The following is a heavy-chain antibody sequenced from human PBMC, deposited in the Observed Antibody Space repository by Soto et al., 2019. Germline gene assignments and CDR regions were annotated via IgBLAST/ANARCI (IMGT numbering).Heavy chain of an antibody. CDR1: GFTFSSYA. V-gene: IGHV3-23*01. D-gene: IGHD3-3*01. J-gene: IGHJ6*02. Sequence: LRLSCAASGFTFSSYAMSWVRQAPGKGLEWVSAISGSGGSTYYADSVKGRFTISRDNSKNTLYLQMNSLGAEDTAVYYCAKGTYYDFWSGYYSAYYYYGMDVWGQGTTVTVSS. CDR2: ISGSGGST. CDR3: AKGTYYDFWSGYYSAYYYYGMDV.